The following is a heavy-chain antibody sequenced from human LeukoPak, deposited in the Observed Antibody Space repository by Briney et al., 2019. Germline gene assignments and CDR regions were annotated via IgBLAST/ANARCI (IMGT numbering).Heavy chain of an antibody. CDR2: ISGSGDNT. Sequence: GGSLRLSCAASGFTSSGFAMSWVRRTPGKGLEWVSGISGSGDNTLYADSVKGRFTISRDNSKNTLYLEMNSLRAEDTAIYYCAKDTLDIVATYYFDYWGQGTLVTVSS. CDR3: AKDTLDIVATYYFDY. CDR1: GFTSSGFA. J-gene: IGHJ4*02. D-gene: IGHD5-12*01. V-gene: IGHV3-23*01.